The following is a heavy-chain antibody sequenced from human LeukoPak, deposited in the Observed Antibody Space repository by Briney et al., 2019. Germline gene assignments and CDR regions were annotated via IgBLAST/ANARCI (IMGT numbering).Heavy chain of an antibody. CDR3: AGEGGSFLRYFDS. CDR2: ISGDESST. Sequence: PGGSLRLSCAASDFTFSSYWMHWVRQAPGEGLVWVSRISGDESSTNYADSVKGRFTISRDNARNTLFLQMNSLRAEDTAVYYCAGEGGSFLRYFDSWGQGTLVTVSS. CDR1: DFTFSSYW. V-gene: IGHV3-74*01. D-gene: IGHD1-26*01. J-gene: IGHJ4*02.